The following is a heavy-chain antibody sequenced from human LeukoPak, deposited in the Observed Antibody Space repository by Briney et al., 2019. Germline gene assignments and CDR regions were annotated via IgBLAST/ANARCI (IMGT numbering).Heavy chain of an antibody. Sequence: ASVKVSCKASGYTFTSYDINWVRQATGQGLEWMGWMNPNSGNTGYAQKFQGRVTMTRNTSISTAYMELSRLRSDDTAVYYCARDSVRGVIIGMDVWGQGTTITVSS. V-gene: IGHV1-8*01. CDR3: ARDSVRGVIIGMDV. D-gene: IGHD3-10*01. J-gene: IGHJ6*02. CDR2: MNPNSGNT. CDR1: GYTFTSYD.